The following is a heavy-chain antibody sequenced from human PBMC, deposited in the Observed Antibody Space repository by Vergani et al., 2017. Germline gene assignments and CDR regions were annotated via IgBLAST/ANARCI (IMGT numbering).Heavy chain of an antibody. V-gene: IGHV4-61*02. CDR2: MYTSGHT. CDR3: ARASHCINCYSEGTNGTGYYYMDV. Sequence: QVQLQESGPGLLKPSQTLSLTCTVSGASVSRGTYYWTWIRQPAGKKLEWIVRMYTSGHTIYNPSLESRVTMSVDTSKNQFSLQLSSVTAADTAVYYCARASHCINCYSEGTNGTGYYYMDVWGKGTTVTVSS. D-gene: IGHD2-8*01. J-gene: IGHJ6*03. CDR1: GASVSRGTYY.